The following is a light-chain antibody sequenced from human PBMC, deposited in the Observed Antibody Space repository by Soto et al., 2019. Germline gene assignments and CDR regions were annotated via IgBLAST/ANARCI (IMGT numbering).Light chain of an antibody. CDR2: TAS. CDR3: QQYNIYPWT. Sequence: DIQMTQSPSTLSASVGDRVTITCRASQNIINYLAWYQQKPGKAPKLLIYTASSLETGVPSRFSGSGSGTEFTLTVSSLQPDDFGTYYCQQYNIYPWTFGQVTKVEIK. J-gene: IGKJ1*01. V-gene: IGKV1-5*03. CDR1: QNIINY.